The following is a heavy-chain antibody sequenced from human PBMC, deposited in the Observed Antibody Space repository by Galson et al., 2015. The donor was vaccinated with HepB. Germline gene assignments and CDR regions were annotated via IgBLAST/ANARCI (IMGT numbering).Heavy chain of an antibody. CDR1: GFTFSNYG. CDR2: VRYVGSND. V-gene: IGHV3-30*02. J-gene: IGHJ4*02. Sequence: SLRLSCAASGFTFSNYGMHWVRQAPGKGLEWVTFVRYVGSNDYYADSVRGRFTISRDNSKNTLYLQVNSLRDEDTAVYYCARSVTVPGQYWRGYFDYWGQGTLITVSS. CDR3: ARSVTVPGQYWRGYFDY. D-gene: IGHD6-19*01.